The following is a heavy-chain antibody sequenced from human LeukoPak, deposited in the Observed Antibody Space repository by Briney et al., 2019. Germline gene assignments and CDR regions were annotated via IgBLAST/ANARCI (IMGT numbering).Heavy chain of an antibody. D-gene: IGHD3-10*01. CDR3: ARDFDPSIYYGSGSSLGSRYFDY. CDR1: GYTFTSYA. Sequence: AASVKVSCKTSGYTFTSYAMNWVRQAPGQGLEWLGWINTNTGNPTYAQGFTGRFVFSLDTSVNTAYLQISSLKAEDTAVYYCARDFDPSIYYGSGSSLGSRYFDYWGQGSLVTVSS. J-gene: IGHJ4*02. V-gene: IGHV7-4-1*02. CDR2: INTNTGNP.